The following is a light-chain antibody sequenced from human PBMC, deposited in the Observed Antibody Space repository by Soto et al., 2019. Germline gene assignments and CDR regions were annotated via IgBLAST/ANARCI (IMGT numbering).Light chain of an antibody. CDR3: QQFSSYPLT. J-gene: IGKJ4*01. CDR1: QIVSSGK. CDR2: GAS. Sequence: IVFTQSACTLSLSPGDRATLSCRASQIVSSGKLAWYQQKPGQAPRLLIFGASGRATGIPDRFSGGGSGTDFTLTISRLEPEDFAVYYCQQFSSYPLTFGGGTKVDIK. V-gene: IGKV3-20*01.